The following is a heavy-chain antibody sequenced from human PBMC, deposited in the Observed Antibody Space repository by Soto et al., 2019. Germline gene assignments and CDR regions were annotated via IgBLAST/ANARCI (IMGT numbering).Heavy chain of an antibody. D-gene: IGHD6-13*01. CDR1: GFTFNTYA. V-gene: IGHV3-23*01. Sequence: EVHLLESGGGLVQPGGSLRLSCAGSGFTFNTYAMTRVRQAPGKGLEWVSMISDSGSTYYSGSVRGRFTISRDNSKSTLYLQMNSLRADDTAIYYCAKHWGTPAPDDYWGQGTLVTVSS. J-gene: IGHJ4*02. CDR2: ISDSGST. CDR3: AKHWGTPAPDDY.